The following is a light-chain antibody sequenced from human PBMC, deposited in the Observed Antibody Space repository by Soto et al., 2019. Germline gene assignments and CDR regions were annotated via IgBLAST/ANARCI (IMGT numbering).Light chain of an antibody. V-gene: IGKV3-20*01. J-gene: IGKJ4*01. CDR3: QQHGSSPLT. Sequence: EVALTDGPVKKTLSAGERATLSCRASQSVSSSYLAWYQQKSGQASRLLIDGASSRATGIPDRFSGSGSGTDFTLTIRRLEPEDLAVYYYQQHGSSPLTFGGGTQV. CDR2: GAS. CDR1: QSVSSSY.